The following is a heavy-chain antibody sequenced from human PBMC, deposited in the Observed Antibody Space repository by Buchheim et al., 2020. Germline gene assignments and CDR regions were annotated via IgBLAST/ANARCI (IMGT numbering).Heavy chain of an antibody. V-gene: IGHV3-30-3*01. CDR3: ARAISFKYYYDSSGYYDGGKGNDY. CDR1: GFTFSSYA. CDR2: ISYDGSNK. J-gene: IGHJ4*02. Sequence: QVQLVESGGGVVQPGRSLRLSCAASGFTFSSYAMHWVRQAPGKGLEWVAVISYDGSNKYYADSVKGRFTISRDNSKNTLYLQMNSLRAEDTAVYYCARAISFKYYYDSSGYYDGGKGNDYWGQGTL. D-gene: IGHD3-22*01.